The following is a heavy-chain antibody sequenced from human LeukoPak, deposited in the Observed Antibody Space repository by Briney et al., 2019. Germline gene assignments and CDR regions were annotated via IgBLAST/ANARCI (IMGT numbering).Heavy chain of an antibody. CDR3: ASHLDYYDILTGPDY. CDR1: GGSISSSSYY. J-gene: IGHJ4*02. V-gene: IGHV4-39*07. CDR2: IYYSGST. D-gene: IGHD3-9*01. Sequence: SETLSLTCTVSGGSISSSSYYWGWIRQPPGKGLEWIGSIYYSGSTYYNPSLKSRVTISVDTSKNQFSLELSSVTAADTAVYYCASHLDYYDILTGPDYWGQGTLVTVSS.